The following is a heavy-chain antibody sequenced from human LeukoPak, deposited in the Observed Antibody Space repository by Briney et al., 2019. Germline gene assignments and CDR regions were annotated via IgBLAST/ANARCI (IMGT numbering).Heavy chain of an antibody. CDR3: ARVSSWSSPNHSPFDY. V-gene: IGHV3-7*01. CDR2: IKQDGSEK. Sequence: GGSLRLSCAASGITFSRSWMSWVRQAPGKGLEWVANIKQDGSEKSYVDSVKGRFTISRDNSKNTLYLQMNSLSAEDTAVYYCARVSSWSSPNHSPFDYWGQGTLVTVSS. J-gene: IGHJ4*02. D-gene: IGHD1-26*01. CDR1: GITFSRSW.